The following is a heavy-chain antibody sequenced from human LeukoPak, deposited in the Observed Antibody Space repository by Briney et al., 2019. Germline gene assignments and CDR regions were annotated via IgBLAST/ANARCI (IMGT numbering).Heavy chain of an antibody. Sequence: SETLSLTCIVSGGSIYSGTYYWGWIRQPPGKGLEWIGSIYYSGSTYYNPSLKSRVTISVDTSKNQFSLKLNSVTAADTAVYYCARIDDYGLDVWGQGTTVTVSS. D-gene: IGHD3-3*01. CDR3: ARIDDYGLDV. CDR2: IYYSGST. CDR1: GGSIYSGTYY. V-gene: IGHV4-39*01. J-gene: IGHJ6*02.